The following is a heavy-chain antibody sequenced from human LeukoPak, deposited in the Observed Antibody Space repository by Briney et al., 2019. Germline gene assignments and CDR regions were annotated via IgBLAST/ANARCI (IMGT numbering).Heavy chain of an antibody. CDR3: ASDLFNGDRGFYFCC. Sequence: GGSLRLSCAVSGFTFSRYKMNWACQAPGKGLEWVSSISSSSSYIYYADSVKGRFTISRDNAKNSLYLQMNSLRAEDTAVYYCASDLFNGDRGFYFCCWGQGALVTVSS. V-gene: IGHV3-21*01. CDR2: ISSSSSYI. D-gene: IGHD2/OR15-2a*01. J-gene: IGHJ4*02. CDR1: GFTFSRYK.